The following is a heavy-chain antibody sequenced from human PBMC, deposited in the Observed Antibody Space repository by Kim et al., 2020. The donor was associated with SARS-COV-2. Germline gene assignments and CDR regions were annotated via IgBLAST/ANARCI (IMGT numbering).Heavy chain of an antibody. V-gene: IGHV3-74*01. CDR3: ARDMYRREGGGY. Sequence: TYGEPVKGRFTISRDNAKNTLYMQMNSVRVEEKAGYYCARDMYRREGGGYWGQGTLVTVSS. J-gene: IGHJ4*02. D-gene: IGHD1-26*01.